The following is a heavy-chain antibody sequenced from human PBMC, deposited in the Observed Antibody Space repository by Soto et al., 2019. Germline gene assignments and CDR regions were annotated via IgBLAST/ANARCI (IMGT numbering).Heavy chain of an antibody. Sequence: QVQLVQSGAEVKKPGASVKVSCKASGYTFSNYLLHWVRQATGPRLEWMGWINAGNGNTKYSQKFQGTVTLTRDTSATTAYMELSGLRSEDTAVYYCASPSYGSGNFYWGQGTLVTVSS. CDR2: INAGNGNT. J-gene: IGHJ4*02. D-gene: IGHD3-10*01. CDR1: GYTFSNYL. V-gene: IGHV1-3*01. CDR3: ASPSYGSGNFY.